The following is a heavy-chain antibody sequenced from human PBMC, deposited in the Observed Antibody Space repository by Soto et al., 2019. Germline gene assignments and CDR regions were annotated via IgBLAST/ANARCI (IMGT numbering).Heavy chain of an antibody. Sequence: GASVKVSCKASGYTFTSYGISWVRQAPGQGLEWMGWISAYNGNTNYAQKLQGRVTMTTDTSTSAAYMELRSLRSDDTAVYYCARARNCNWNDPRPSPLTDAFDIWGQGTMVTVSS. CDR1: GYTFTSYG. CDR3: ARARNCNWNDPRPSPLTDAFDI. D-gene: IGHD1-20*01. J-gene: IGHJ3*02. V-gene: IGHV1-18*01. CDR2: ISAYNGNT.